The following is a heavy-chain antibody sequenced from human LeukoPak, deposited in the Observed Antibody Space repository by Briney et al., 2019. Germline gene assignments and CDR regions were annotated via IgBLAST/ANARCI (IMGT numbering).Heavy chain of an antibody. D-gene: IGHD3-10*01. CDR2: ISAYNGNT. J-gene: IGHJ4*02. V-gene: IGHV1-18*01. CDR1: GYTFTGYG. Sequence: ASVKVSCKASGYTFTGYGISWVRQAPGQGLEWMGWISAYNGNTNYAQKLQGRVTMTTDTSTSTAYMELRSLRSDDTAVYYCARDHGGSGSPPFDYWGQGTLVTVSS. CDR3: ARDHGGSGSPPFDY.